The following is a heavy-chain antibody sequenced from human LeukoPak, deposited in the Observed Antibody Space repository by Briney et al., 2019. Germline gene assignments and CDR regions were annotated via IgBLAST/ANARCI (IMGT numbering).Heavy chain of an antibody. Sequence: GGSLRLSCAASGFTFSSYAMNWVRQAPGKGLEWVSRISNSGRSPYYADSVMGRFTVSRDNSKNTLYLQMNSLRAEDTAIYYCAKDRQSYTSYDYFDSWGQGSLVTVSS. CDR1: GFTFSSYA. J-gene: IGHJ4*02. D-gene: IGHD3-16*01. CDR3: AKDRQSYTSYDYFDS. V-gene: IGHV3-23*01. CDR2: ISNSGRSP.